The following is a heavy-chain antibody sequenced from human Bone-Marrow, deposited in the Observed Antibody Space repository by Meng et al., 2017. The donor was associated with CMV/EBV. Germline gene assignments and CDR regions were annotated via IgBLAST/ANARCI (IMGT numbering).Heavy chain of an antibody. V-gene: IGHV1-18*01. CDR1: GYTFVNYG. CDR2: ISIYNGHT. CDR3: ARDGFITGTTYYYCMDV. Sequence: ASVKVSCKASGYTFVNYGLSCVRQAPGQRLEWMGWISIYNGHTSYEEKFKDRVTMTTDTSTSTVYMELRRLTSHDTAMYYRARDGFITGTTYYYCMDVWGQGTTVTVSS. D-gene: IGHD1-20*01. J-gene: IGHJ6*02.